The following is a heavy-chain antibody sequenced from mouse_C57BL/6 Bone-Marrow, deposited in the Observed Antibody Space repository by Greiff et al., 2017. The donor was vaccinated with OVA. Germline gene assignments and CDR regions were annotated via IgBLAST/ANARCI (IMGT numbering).Heavy chain of an antibody. V-gene: IGHV3-6*01. D-gene: IGHD1-1*01. CDR3: ARGTTVESSAY. CDR1: GYSITSGYY. J-gene: IGHJ3*01. Sequence: DVKLVESGPGLVKPSQSLSLTCSVTGYSITSGYYWNWIRQFPGNKLEWMGYISYDGSNNYNPSLKNRISITRDTSKNQFFLKLNSVTTEDTATYYCARGTTVESSAYWGQGTLVTVSA. CDR2: ISYDGSN.